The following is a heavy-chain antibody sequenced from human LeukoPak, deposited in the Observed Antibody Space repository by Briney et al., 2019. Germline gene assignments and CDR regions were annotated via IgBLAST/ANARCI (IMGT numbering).Heavy chain of an antibody. J-gene: IGHJ6*04. V-gene: IGHV4-61*01. CDR1: GGSVSSGSYY. Sequence: SETLSLTCTVSGGSVSSGSYYWSWIRQPPGKGLEWIVYIYYSGSTNYNPSLKSRVTISVNTSKNQFSLKLSSVTAADTAVYYCARVAEYYYGSGSYYNRYYYYGMDVWGKGTTVTVSS. CDR3: ARVAEYYYGSGSYYNRYYYYGMDV. CDR2: IYYSGST. D-gene: IGHD3-10*01.